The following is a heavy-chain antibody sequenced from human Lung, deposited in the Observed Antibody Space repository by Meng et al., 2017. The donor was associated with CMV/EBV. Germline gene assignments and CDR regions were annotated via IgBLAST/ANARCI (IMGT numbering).Heavy chain of an antibody. D-gene: IGHD6-13*01. Sequence: CAVYGGSFSGYYWSWIRQPPGKGLAWIGEINHSGSTNYNPSLKSRVTISVDTSKNQFSLKLSSVTAADTAVYYCARTGEVAAAGYDYWGQGTLVTVSS. J-gene: IGHJ4*02. V-gene: IGHV4-34*01. CDR1: GGSFSGYY. CDR3: ARTGEVAAAGYDY. CDR2: INHSGST.